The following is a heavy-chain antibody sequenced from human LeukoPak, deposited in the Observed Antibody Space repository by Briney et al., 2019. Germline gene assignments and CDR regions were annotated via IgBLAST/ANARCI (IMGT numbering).Heavy chain of an antibody. CDR3: ARVVTVSYYFDY. J-gene: IGHJ4*02. V-gene: IGHV3-23*01. D-gene: IGHD4-17*01. Sequence: GGSLRLSCAASGLTFSSYAMSWVRQAPGKGLEWVSAISGSGGSTYYADSVKGRFTISRDNSKNTLYLQMNSLRAEDTAVYYCARVVTVSYYFDYWGQGTLVTVSS. CDR1: GLTFSSYA. CDR2: ISGSGGST.